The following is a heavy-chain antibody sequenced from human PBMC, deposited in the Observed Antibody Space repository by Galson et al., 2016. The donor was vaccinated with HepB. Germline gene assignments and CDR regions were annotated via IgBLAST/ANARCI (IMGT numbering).Heavy chain of an antibody. CDR3: ARIGYCSGNDCRRGGFDV. V-gene: IGHV1-69*13. Sequence: SVKVSCKASGGSIRTYAITWVRQAPGQGLDWMGGIIPVFGAPNYAQKFQGRVTITADVSTSTVFMDLSSLRSEDTAVYYCARIGYCSGNDCRRGGFDVWGQGTMVTVSS. CDR2: IIPVFGAP. J-gene: IGHJ3*01. CDR1: GGSIRTYA. D-gene: IGHD2-15*01.